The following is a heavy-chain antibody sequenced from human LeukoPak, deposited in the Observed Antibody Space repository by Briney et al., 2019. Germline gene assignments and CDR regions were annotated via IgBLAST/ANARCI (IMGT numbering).Heavy chain of an antibody. CDR2: ITPNSGGT. J-gene: IGHJ4*02. Sequence: ASVKVSCKASGYTFTGYYMQWVRQAPGQGLEWMGWITPNSGGTNYAQKFQGRVTMNRDTSISTAYMDLSRLRSDDTAVYYCARGRSTVVAPPIDYWGQGTLVTVSS. CDR1: GYTFTGYY. CDR3: ARGRSTVVAPPIDY. V-gene: IGHV1-2*02. D-gene: IGHD2-15*01.